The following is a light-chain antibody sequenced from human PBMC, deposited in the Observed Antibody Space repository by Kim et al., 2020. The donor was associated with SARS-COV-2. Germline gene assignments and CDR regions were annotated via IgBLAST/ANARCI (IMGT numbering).Light chain of an antibody. V-gene: IGKV3-15*01. Sequence: VCPGERVALSCRASQSLSSNLGWYQQKPGQAPRLLIYDAFTRATGIPARFSGSGSGAEFTLTISSLQSEDFALYYCQQYNNWPFTFGPGTKVDIK. J-gene: IGKJ3*01. CDR1: QSLSSN. CDR3: QQYNNWPFT. CDR2: DAF.